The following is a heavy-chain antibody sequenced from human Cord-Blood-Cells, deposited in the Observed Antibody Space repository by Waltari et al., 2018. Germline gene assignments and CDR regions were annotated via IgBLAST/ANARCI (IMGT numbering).Heavy chain of an antibody. CDR1: GGSFSGYY. J-gene: IGHJ3*02. D-gene: IGHD6-6*01. Sequence: QVQLQQWGAGLLQPSETLSLTCAVYGGSFSGYYWSWIRQPPGKGLEWIGEIKHRGITNYNPSLKSRVTISVDTSKNQLSQKLSSVTAADTAVYYCAREYSSSAGSCAFDIWGQGTMVTVSS. CDR2: IKHRGIT. V-gene: IGHV4-34*01. CDR3: AREYSSSAGSCAFDI.